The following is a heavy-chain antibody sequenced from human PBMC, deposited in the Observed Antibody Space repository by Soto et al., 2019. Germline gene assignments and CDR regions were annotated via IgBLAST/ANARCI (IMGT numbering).Heavy chain of an antibody. CDR1: GFTFSSQW. J-gene: IGHJ6*02. CDR3: ARDSVNWNVMDV. V-gene: IGHV3-74*01. D-gene: IGHD1-1*01. Sequence: EVQLVESGGGLVQPGGSLRLSCAASGFTFSSQWMHWVRQAPGKGLVWVSRITSDGSSTTYADSVKGRFTISRDNAKNTLYLQMNSLRAEDTAVYYGARDSVNWNVMDVWGQGTTVTVSS. CDR2: ITSDGSST.